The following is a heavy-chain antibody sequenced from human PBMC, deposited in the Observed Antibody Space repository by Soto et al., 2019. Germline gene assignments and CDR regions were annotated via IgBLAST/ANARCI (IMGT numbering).Heavy chain of an antibody. D-gene: IGHD3-9*01. CDR3: TSAPQRALTGEMARS. CDR1: GFTVGSAW. Sequence: EVQLVESGGGLVKPGGSLRLGCEVSGFTVGSAWMNWVRQAPGKGLVWVGRIKSKVDGGTTDYAEPVKGRFTISIDDSKNTLYLQMESLKTEATAVYYCTSAPQRALTGEMARSWGQGTLVTVSS. J-gene: IGHJ5*02. CDR2: IKSKVDGGTT. V-gene: IGHV3-15*07.